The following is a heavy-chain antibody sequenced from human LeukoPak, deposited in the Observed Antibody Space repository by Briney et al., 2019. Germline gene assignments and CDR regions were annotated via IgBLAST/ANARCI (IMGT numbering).Heavy chain of an antibody. CDR2: ISWNSGSI. CDR3: AKDYDSSGYGGYFDH. D-gene: IGHD3-22*01. V-gene: IGHV3-9*01. CDR1: GFTFDDYA. Sequence: PGRSLRLSCAASGFTFDDYAMHWVRQAPEKGLEWVSGISWNSGSIGYADSVKGRFTISRDNAKNSLYLQMNSLRAEDTALYYCAKDYDSSGYGGYFDHWGQGTLVTVSS. J-gene: IGHJ4*02.